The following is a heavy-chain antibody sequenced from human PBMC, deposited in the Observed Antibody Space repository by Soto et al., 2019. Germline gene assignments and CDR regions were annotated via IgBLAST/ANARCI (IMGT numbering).Heavy chain of an antibody. Sequence: SETLSLTCTVSGVSISSYYWSWIRQPPGKGLEWIGYIYYSGSTNYNPSLKSRVTISVDTSKNQFSLKLSSVTAADTAVYYCARDPNIVGATHGGYYYYYGMDVWGQGTTVTVSS. V-gene: IGHV4-59*01. J-gene: IGHJ6*02. D-gene: IGHD1-26*01. CDR1: GVSISSYY. CDR2: IYYSGST. CDR3: ARDPNIVGATHGGYYYYYGMDV.